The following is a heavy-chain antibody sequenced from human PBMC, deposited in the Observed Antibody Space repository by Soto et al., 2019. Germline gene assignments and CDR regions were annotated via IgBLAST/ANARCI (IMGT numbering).Heavy chain of an antibody. J-gene: IGHJ4*02. CDR2: INHSGST. CDR3: ARAGYGGNSLDY. CDR1: GGSFSGYY. V-gene: IGHV4-34*01. Sequence: PSETLSLTCAVYGGSFSGYYWNWIRQPPGKGLEWIGEINHSGSTNYNPSLKSRVTISVDTSKNQFSLKLSSVTAADTAVYYCARAGYGGNSLDYWGQGTLVTVSS. D-gene: IGHD4-17*01.